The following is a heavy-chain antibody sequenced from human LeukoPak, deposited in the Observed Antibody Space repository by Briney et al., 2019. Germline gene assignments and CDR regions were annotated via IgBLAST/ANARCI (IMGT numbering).Heavy chain of an antibody. CDR2: ISGSGGST. D-gene: IGHD5-12*01. CDR1: GFTFSSYG. V-gene: IGHV3-23*01. J-gene: IGHJ4*02. Sequence: GGSLRLSCAASGFTFSSYGMSWVRQAPGKGLEWVSAISGSGGSTYYADSVKGRFTISRDNAKNSLYLQMNSLRAEDTAVYYCARDYGQHSGYDFYFDYWGQGTLVTVSS. CDR3: ARDYGQHSGYDFYFDY.